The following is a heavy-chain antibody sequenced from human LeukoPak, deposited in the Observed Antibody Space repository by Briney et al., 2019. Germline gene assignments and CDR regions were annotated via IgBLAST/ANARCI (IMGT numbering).Heavy chain of an antibody. CDR3: AKDGIAARPSQY. J-gene: IGHJ4*02. CDR1: GFTFSSYW. D-gene: IGHD6-6*01. CDR2: IKQDGSEK. Sequence: GGSLRLSCAASGFTFSSYWMNWVRQAPGKGLEWVANIKQDGSEKYYVDSVKGRFTISRDNAKNSLYLQMNSLRAEDTAVYYCAKDGIAARPSQYWGQGTLVTVSS. V-gene: IGHV3-7*01.